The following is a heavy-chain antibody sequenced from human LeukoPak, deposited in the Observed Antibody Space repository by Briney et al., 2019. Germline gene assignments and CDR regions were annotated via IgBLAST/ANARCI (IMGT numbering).Heavy chain of an antibody. V-gene: IGHV3-15*01. D-gene: IGHD3-3*01. CDR3: TTDLVFGVVITAN. Sequence: NPGESLRLSCAASGFTFSNAWMIWVRQAPGKGLEWVGRIKSKTDGGTTDYAAPVKGRFTISRDDSKNTLYLQMNSLKAEDTAVYYCTTDLVFGVVITANWGQGTLVTVSS. CDR1: GFTFSNAW. CDR2: IKSKTDGGTT. J-gene: IGHJ4*02.